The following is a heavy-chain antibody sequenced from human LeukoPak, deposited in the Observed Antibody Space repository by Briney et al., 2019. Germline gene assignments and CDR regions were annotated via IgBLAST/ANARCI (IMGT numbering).Heavy chain of an antibody. J-gene: IGHJ5*02. CDR3: AKDGEAASITASNWFDP. D-gene: IGHD3-10*01. CDR2: ISWNSGSL. V-gene: IGHV3-9*01. CDR1: GFTFDDYA. Sequence: GGSLRLSCAASGFTFDDYAMHWVRQAPGKGLEWVSGISWNSGSLGYADSVKGRFTISRDNAKNSLYLQMNSLRAEDTALYYCAKDGEAASITASNWFDPWGQGTLVTVSS.